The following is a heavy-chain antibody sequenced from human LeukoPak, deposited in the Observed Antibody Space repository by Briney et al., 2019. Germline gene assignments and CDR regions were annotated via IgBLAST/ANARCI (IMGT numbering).Heavy chain of an antibody. CDR1: GGSISSYY. Sequence: SETLSLTCTVSGGSISSYYWSWIRQPPGKGLEWIGYIYCSGSTNYNPSLKSRVTISVDTSKNQFSLKLSSVTAADTAVYYCARVGAPWAFDIWGQGTMVTVSS. D-gene: IGHD1-26*01. J-gene: IGHJ3*02. CDR3: ARVGAPWAFDI. V-gene: IGHV4-59*01. CDR2: IYCSGST.